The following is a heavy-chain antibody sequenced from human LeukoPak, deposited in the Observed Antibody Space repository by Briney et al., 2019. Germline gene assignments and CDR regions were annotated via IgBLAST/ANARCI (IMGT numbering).Heavy chain of an antibody. D-gene: IGHD4-11*01. CDR3: AKTHSHFPPYFDY. Sequence: PSQTLSLTCIVSGGSISTYNWWSWVRQPPGKGLEWIGEIFYSGSINYNPSLKSRVTLSLDKSKNQFSLQLSSVTAADTAMYYCAKTHSHFPPYFDYWGQGTLVIVSS. J-gene: IGHJ4*02. CDR2: IFYSGSI. CDR1: GGSISTYNW. V-gene: IGHV4-4*02.